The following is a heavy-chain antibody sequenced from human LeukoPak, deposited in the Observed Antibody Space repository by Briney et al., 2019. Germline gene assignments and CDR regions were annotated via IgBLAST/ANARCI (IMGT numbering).Heavy chain of an antibody. D-gene: IGHD3-22*01. CDR3: AKDKAVVVITTFLDY. J-gene: IGHJ4*02. CDR2: IRYDGSNK. V-gene: IGHV3-30*02. Sequence: GGSLRLSCAASGFTFSSYGMHWVRQAPGKGLEWVAFIRYDGSNKYYADAVKGRFTISRDNSKNKLSLQMNSLRAEATAVYYCAKDKAVVVITTFLDYWGQGTLVTVSS. CDR1: GFTFSSYG.